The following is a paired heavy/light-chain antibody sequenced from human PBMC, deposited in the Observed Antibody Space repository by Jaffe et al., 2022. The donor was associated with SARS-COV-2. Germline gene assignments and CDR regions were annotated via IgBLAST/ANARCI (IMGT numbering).Heavy chain of an antibody. V-gene: IGHV4-31*03. J-gene: IGHJ5*02. CDR1: GASISSGDYY. D-gene: IGHD2-2*01. CDR3: ARGVPSAHGPTNWFDP. Sequence: QVQLQESGPGLVKPSQTLSLTCSVSGASISSGDYYWSWFRQHPGKGLEWIGYIYNSGRPYYNPSLKSRVIISADTSKIQVSLKLTSVTAADTAVYYCARGVPSAHGPTNWFDPWGQGTLVTVSS. CDR2: IYNSGRP.
Light chain of an antibody. J-gene: IGKJ2*01. CDR3: QQSHSSPLT. CDR2: SAF. CDR1: QRINNY. Sequence: DIQMTQSPSSLSASVGDRVTITCRTSQRINNYLNWYQQRPGKAPKLLIYSAFSLQSGVPSRFSGSGSGTDFTLTISSLQPEDSATYYCQQSHSSPLTFGQGTKLEIK. V-gene: IGKV1-39*01.